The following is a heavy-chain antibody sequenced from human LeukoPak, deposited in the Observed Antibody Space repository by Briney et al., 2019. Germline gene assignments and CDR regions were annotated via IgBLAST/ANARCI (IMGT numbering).Heavy chain of an antibody. CDR3: ARDSPSRLRLDAFDI. Sequence: AGGSLRLSCAASGFTFSSYWMHWVRQAPGKGLVWVSRINSDGSSTSYADSVKGRFTISRDNAKNTLYLQMNSLRAEDTAVYYCARDSPSRLRLDAFDIWGQGTMVTVSS. J-gene: IGHJ3*02. CDR2: INSDGSST. V-gene: IGHV3-74*01. CDR1: GFTFSSYW. D-gene: IGHD3-3*01.